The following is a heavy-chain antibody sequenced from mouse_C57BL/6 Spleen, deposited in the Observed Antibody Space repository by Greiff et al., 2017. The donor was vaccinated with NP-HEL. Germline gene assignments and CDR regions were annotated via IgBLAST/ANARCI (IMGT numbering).Heavy chain of an antibody. D-gene: IGHD1-1*01. J-gene: IGHJ4*01. CDR3: ARNYVGAMDD. Sequence: EVKLVESGGGLVKPGGSLKLSCAASGFTFSDYCMHWVRQAPEKGLEWVAYISSGSSTIYYADKVKGRITISRDNAKNTLFLQMTSLGSEDTAMYYCARNYVGAMDDWGQGTSVTVSS. V-gene: IGHV5-17*01. CDR2: ISSGSSTI. CDR1: GFTFSDYC.